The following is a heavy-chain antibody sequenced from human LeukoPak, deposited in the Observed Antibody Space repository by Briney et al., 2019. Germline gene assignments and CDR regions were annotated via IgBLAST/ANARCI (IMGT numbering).Heavy chain of an antibody. CDR3: ARALGGEQQLVRLYYYYMDV. J-gene: IGHJ6*03. D-gene: IGHD6-13*01. CDR2: ISAYNGNT. V-gene: IGHV1-18*01. Sequence: ASVKVSCKASGYTFTSYGISWVRQAPGQGLEWMGWISAYNGNTNYAQKLQGRVTITTDTSTSTAYMELRSLRSDDTAVYYCARALGGEQQLVRLYYYYMDVWGKGTTDTVSS. CDR1: GYTFTSYG.